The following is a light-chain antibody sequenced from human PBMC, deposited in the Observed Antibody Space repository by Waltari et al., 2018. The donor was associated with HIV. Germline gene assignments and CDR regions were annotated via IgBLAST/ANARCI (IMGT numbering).Light chain of an antibody. CDR1: RPASRFYTP. V-gene: IGLV2-14*03. CDR3: ASNRLDSTLV. J-gene: IGLJ2*01. CDR2: DID. Sequence: QSALTQPASVSGFPGQTIHISCTGIRPASRFYTPVSWYQQHPGSVPRLIIYDIDSRPSGISDHFSGSRSGDSASLTISGLQSGDEAHYFCASNRLDSTLVFGGGTKLTIL.